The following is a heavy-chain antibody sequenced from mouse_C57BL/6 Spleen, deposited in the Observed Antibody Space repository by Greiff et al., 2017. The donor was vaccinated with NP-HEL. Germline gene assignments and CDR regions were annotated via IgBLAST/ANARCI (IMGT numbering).Heavy chain of an antibody. J-gene: IGHJ2*01. CDR2: IYPYNDGT. Sequence: EVQLQQSGPELVKPGASVKMSCKASGYTFTSYVMHWVKQKPGQGLEWIGYIYPYNDGTKYNEKFKGKATLTSDKSSSTAYMELSSLTSEDSAVYYCASFRRTTVVARDYFDYWGQGTTLTVSS. D-gene: IGHD1-1*01. CDR1: GYTFTSYV. CDR3: ASFRRTTVVARDYFDY. V-gene: IGHV1-14*01.